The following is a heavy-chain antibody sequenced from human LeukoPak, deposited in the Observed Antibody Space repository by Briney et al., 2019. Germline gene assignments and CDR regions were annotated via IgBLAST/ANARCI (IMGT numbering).Heavy chain of an antibody. CDR2: IYTSGST. V-gene: IGHV4-4*07. CDR1: GGSISSYY. CDR3: ARDYPFGELSYYCYMDV. J-gene: IGHJ6*03. Sequence: SETLSLTCTVSGGSISSYYWSWIRQPAGKGLEWIGRIYTSGSTNYNPSLKSRVTMSVDTSKNQFSLKLSSVTAADTAVYYCARDYPFGELSYYCYMDVWGKGTTVTVSS. D-gene: IGHD3-10*01.